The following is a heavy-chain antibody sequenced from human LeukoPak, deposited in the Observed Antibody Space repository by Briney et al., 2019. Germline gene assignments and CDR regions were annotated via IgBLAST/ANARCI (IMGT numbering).Heavy chain of an antibody. CDR1: GLSFSSYV. D-gene: IGHD3-16*01. CDR3: ASRWGYSFDH. CDR2: ISDSGGTT. Sequence: PGGSLRLSCAASGLSFSSYVMSWVRQAQGKGLEWVSVISDSGGTTYYADSVKGRFTISRDNSKNTLYLQMNSLRAEDTAIYYCASRWGYSFDHWGQGTLVTVSS. J-gene: IGHJ4*02. V-gene: IGHV3-23*01.